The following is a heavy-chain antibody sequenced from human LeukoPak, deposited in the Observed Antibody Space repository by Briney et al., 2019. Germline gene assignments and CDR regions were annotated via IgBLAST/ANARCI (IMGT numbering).Heavy chain of an antibody. CDR3: AKDSRLYQPLLGGGNWFDP. D-gene: IGHD2-2*01. Sequence: GGSLRLSCAASGFTFSDYYMSWIRQAPGKGLEWVSYISTSGSTIYYADSVKGRFTISRDNAKNSLYLQMNSLRAEDTAVYYCAKDSRLYQPLLGGGNWFDPWGQGTLVTVSS. V-gene: IGHV3-11*01. J-gene: IGHJ5*02. CDR1: GFTFSDYY. CDR2: ISTSGSTI.